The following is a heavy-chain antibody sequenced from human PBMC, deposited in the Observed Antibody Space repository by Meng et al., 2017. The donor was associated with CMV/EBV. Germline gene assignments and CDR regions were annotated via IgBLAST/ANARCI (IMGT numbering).Heavy chain of an antibody. J-gene: IGHJ4*02. CDR2: ISSDNQNT. CDR3: ARGGDYGDFHDPFDY. Sequence: ASVKVSCKAPRNFITRQAITWVRQAPGQGLEWMGWISSDNQNTNLIQKFQGRITLTTDTSTSTAYMELRSLRPDDTAVYYCARGGDYGDFHDPFDYWGQGTLVTVSS. CDR1: RNFITRQA. V-gene: IGHV1-18*01. D-gene: IGHD4-17*01.